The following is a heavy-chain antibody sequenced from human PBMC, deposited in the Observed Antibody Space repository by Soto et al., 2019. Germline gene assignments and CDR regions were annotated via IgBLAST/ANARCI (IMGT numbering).Heavy chain of an antibody. CDR2: INSDGSST. V-gene: IGHV3-74*01. D-gene: IGHD5-12*01. CDR1: GFTFSSYW. CDR3: ARGLSGYDHFDY. Sequence: PGGSLRLSCAASGFTFSSYWMHWVRQAPGKWLVWVSRINSDGSSTSYADSVKGRFTISRDNAKNTLYLQMNSLRAEDTAVYYCARGLSGYDHFDYWGQGXLVTVYS. J-gene: IGHJ4*02.